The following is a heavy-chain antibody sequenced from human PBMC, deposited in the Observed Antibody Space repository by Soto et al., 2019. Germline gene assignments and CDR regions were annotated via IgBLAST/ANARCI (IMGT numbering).Heavy chain of an antibody. CDR2: INHSGST. D-gene: IGHD2-2*01. V-gene: IGHV4-34*01. J-gene: IGHJ5*02. Sequence: WETLSLTCAVYGGSFSGYYWSWIRQPPGKGLEWIGEINHSGSTNYDPSLKSRFTISVDTSKNQFSLKLSSVTAADTAVYYCARWSSPYCSSTSCYFNWFDPWGQGTLVTVSS. CDR3: ARWSSPYCSSTSCYFNWFDP. CDR1: GGSFSGYY.